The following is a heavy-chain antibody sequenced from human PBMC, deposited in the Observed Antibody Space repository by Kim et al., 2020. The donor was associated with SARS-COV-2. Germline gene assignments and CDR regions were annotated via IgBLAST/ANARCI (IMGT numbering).Heavy chain of an antibody. J-gene: IGHJ6*02. CDR2: INPSGGST. Sequence: ASVKVSCKASGYTFTSYYMHWVRQAPGQGLEWMGIINPSGGSTSYAQKFQGRVTMTRDTSTSTVYMELSSLRSEDTAVYYCARDLPTPTSLSPYYDVWSGHQERVDGMDVWGQGTTVTVSS. D-gene: IGHD3-3*01. CDR1: GYTFTSYY. CDR3: ARDLPTPTSLSPYYDVWSGHQERVDGMDV. V-gene: IGHV1-46*01.